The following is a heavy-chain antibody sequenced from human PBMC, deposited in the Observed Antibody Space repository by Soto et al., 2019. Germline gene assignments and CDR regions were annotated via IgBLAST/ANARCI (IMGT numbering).Heavy chain of an antibody. CDR3: ASRGYGDYRYYFDY. J-gene: IGHJ4*02. CDR1: GGTFSSYA. V-gene: IGHV1-69*13. Sequence: GASVKVSCKASGGTFSSYAISWVRQAPGQGLEWMGGIIPIFGTANYAQKFQGRVTITADESTSTAYMELSSLRSEDTAVYYCASRGYGDYRYYFDYWGQGTLVTVSS. D-gene: IGHD4-17*01. CDR2: IIPIFGTA.